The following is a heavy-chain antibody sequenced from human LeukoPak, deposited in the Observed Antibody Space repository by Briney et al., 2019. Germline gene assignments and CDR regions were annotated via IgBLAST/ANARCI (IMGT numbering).Heavy chain of an antibody. CDR3: AKSVAIYFCYGLDV. CDR2: ISGSGGST. J-gene: IGHJ6*02. V-gene: IGHV3-23*01. CDR1: GFTFSSYA. D-gene: IGHD3-3*01. Sequence: GGSLRLSCAASGFTFSSYAMSWVRQTPGKGLEWVSAISGSGGSTYYADSVKGRFTISRDNSKNTLFLQMNSLRAEDTAPYYCAKSVAIYFCYGLDVWGQGTTVAVSS.